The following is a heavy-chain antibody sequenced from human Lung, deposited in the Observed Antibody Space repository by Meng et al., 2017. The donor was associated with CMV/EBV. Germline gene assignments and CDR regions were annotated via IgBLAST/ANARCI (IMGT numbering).Heavy chain of an antibody. V-gene: IGHV4-39*02. D-gene: IGHD3-3*01. CDR1: GGSISSSSYY. J-gene: IGHJ6*01. CDR3: ARDATIFGVVDPYYYGMDV. CDR2: IYYSGST. Sequence: GSLRLXXTVSGGSISSSSYYWGWIRQPPGKGLEWIGSIYYSGSTYYNPSLKSRVTISVDTSKNQFSLKLSSVTAADTAVYYCARDATIFGVVDPYYYGMDVWGQETXVTGSS.